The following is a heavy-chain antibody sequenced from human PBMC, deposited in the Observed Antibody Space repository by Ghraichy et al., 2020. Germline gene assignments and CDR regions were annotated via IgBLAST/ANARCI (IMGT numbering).Heavy chain of an antibody. J-gene: IGHJ6*03. Sequence: GGSLRLSCAASGFTFSSYDMHWVRQATGKGLEWVSAIGTAGDTYYPGSVKGRFTISRENAKNSLYLQMNSLRAGDTAVYYCARAGGLSGLYYYGSGSYPYYYYMDVWGKGTTVTVSS. CDR3: ARAGGLSGLYYYGSGSYPYYYYMDV. V-gene: IGHV3-13*01. CDR2: IGTAGDT. CDR1: GFTFSSYD. D-gene: IGHD3-10*01.